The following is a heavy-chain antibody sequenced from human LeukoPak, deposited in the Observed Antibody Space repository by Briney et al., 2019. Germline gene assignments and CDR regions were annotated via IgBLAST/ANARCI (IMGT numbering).Heavy chain of an antibody. CDR3: ARDLAGTTYYYYGMDV. Sequence: GGSLRLSCAASGFTFGSYEMNWVRQAPGKGLEWVSYISSSGSTIYYADFVKGRFTISRDNAKNSLYLQMNSLRAEDTAVYYCARDLAGTTYYYYGMDVWGQGTTVTVSS. J-gene: IGHJ6*02. CDR1: GFTFGSYE. D-gene: IGHD1-7*01. V-gene: IGHV3-48*03. CDR2: ISSSGSTI.